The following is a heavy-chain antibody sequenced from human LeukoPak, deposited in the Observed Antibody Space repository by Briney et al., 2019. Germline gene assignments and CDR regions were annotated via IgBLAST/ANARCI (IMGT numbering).Heavy chain of an antibody. D-gene: IGHD2-15*01. CDR2: INPNSGGT. CDR3: ARDRVVSGGFDP. Sequence: ASVKVSCKASGYIFTAYYIHWLRQAPGQGLEWMGWINPNSGGTSFALNFQGRVTLTRDTSISTVYMELSRLRSDDTAVYYCARDRVVSGGFDPWGQGTLVTVSS. J-gene: IGHJ5*02. CDR1: GYIFTAYY. V-gene: IGHV1-2*02.